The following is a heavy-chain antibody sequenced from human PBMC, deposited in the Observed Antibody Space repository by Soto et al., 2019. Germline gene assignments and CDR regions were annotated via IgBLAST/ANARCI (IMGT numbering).Heavy chain of an antibody. CDR3: AKDRIAVESRGY. Sequence: PGGSLRLSCAASGFTFSSYAMSWVRQAPGKGLEWVSAISGSGGSTYYADSVKGRFTISRDNSKSTLYLQMNSLRAEDTAVYYCAKDRIAVESRGYWGQGTLVTVSS. CDR1: GFTFSSYA. V-gene: IGHV3-23*01. J-gene: IGHJ4*02. D-gene: IGHD6-19*01. CDR2: ISGSGGST.